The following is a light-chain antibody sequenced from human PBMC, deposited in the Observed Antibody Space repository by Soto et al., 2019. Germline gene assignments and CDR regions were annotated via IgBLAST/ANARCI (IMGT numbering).Light chain of an antibody. CDR2: DAS. J-gene: IGKJ1*01. V-gene: IGKV1-5*01. CDR3: QQYSSHST. Sequence: DIKMSQSPSTLSASVGDRVTITCRASQSISSWLAWYQQKPGKAPKLLIYDASSLESGVPSRFSGSGSGTEFSLTISSLQPDDFATYYCQQYSSHSTFAQGTKV. CDR1: QSISSW.